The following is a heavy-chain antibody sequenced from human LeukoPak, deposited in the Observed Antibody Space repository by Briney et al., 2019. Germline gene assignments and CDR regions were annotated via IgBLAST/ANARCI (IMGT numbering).Heavy chain of an antibody. V-gene: IGHV1-46*01. Sequence: ASVKVSCKASGYTFTSYYMHWVRQAPGQGLEWMGIINPSGGSTSYAQKFQGRVTMTRDTSTSTVYMELSSLRSDDTAVYYCASSGAAAGPFDYWGQGTLVTVSS. D-gene: IGHD6-13*01. J-gene: IGHJ4*02. CDR3: ASSGAAAGPFDY. CDR2: INPSGGST. CDR1: GYTFTSYY.